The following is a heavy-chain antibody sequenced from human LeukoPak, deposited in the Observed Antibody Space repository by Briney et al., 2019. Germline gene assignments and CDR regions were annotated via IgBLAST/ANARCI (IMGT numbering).Heavy chain of an antibody. CDR1: GFIFDDYA. V-gene: IGHV3-9*01. D-gene: IGHD3-22*01. J-gene: IGHJ4*02. CDR3: AKGSDYDSRRYFDY. Sequence: PGRSLRLSCAASGFIFDDYAMHWVRQAPGKGLEWVSGISWNSGSIGYADSVKGRFTISRDNAKKSLYLQMNSLRAEDTALYYCAKGSDYDSRRYFDYWGQGTLVTVSS. CDR2: ISWNSGSI.